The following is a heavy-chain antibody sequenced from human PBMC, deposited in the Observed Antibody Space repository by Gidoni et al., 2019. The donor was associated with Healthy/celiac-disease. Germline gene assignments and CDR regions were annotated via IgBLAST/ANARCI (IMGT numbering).Heavy chain of an antibody. J-gene: IGHJ5*02. V-gene: IGHV4-61*02. D-gene: IGHD6-19*01. CDR1: GGSISSGRYY. CDR2: IYTSGST. Sequence: QVQLHASGPGLVKPSQTLSLTCTVSGGSISSGRYYWSWIRQPAGKGLEWIGRIYTSGSTNHNPSLKSRVTISVDTSKNQFSLKLSSVTAADTAVYYCAREGINSSGWFNWFDPWGQGTLVTVSS. CDR3: AREGINSSGWFNWFDP.